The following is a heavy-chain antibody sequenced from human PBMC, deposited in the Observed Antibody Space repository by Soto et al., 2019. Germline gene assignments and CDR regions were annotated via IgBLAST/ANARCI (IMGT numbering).Heavy chain of an antibody. Sequence: ASLKVSCKASGYTFTSYGISWVRQAPGQGLEWMGWISAYNGNTNYAQKLQGRVTMTTDTSTSTAYMELRSLRSDDTAVYYCARVGPPYYYDSSGNEDIPYCGQGTLVTVSS. CDR2: ISAYNGNT. CDR1: GYTFTSYG. J-gene: IGHJ4*02. D-gene: IGHD3-22*01. CDR3: ARVGPPYYYDSSGNEDIPY. V-gene: IGHV1-18*01.